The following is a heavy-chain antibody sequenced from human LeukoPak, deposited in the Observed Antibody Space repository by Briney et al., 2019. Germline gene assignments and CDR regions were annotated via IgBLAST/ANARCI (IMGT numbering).Heavy chain of an antibody. D-gene: IGHD3-10*01. V-gene: IGHV3-48*01. Sequence: PGGSLRLSCAASGFTFSTYSMNWARQAPGKGLEWVSYISSSSSTIYYADSVKGRFTISRDNAKNSLYLQMNSLRAEDTAVYYCARDSINYYAEGAFDIWGQGTMVTVSS. CDR3: ARDSINYYAEGAFDI. J-gene: IGHJ3*02. CDR2: ISSSSSTI. CDR1: GFTFSTYS.